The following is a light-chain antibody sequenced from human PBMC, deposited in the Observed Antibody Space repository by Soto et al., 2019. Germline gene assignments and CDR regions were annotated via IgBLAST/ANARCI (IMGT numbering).Light chain of an antibody. CDR2: EVT. CDR3: SSFTTSSTYV. V-gene: IGLV2-14*02. J-gene: IGLJ1*01. CDR1: SSDVGSRNL. Sequence: QSALTQPASVSGSPGQSITISCTGTSSDVGSRNLVSWYQQHPGKVPKLMIYEVTERPPGVSNRFSGSKSGNTASLTISGLQADDEGDYYCSSFTTSSTYVYGAGTKVTVL.